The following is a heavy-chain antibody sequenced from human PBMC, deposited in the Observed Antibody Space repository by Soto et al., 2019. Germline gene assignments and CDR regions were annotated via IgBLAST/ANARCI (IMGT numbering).Heavy chain of an antibody. CDR2: IYYSGST. V-gene: IGHV4-59*08. Sequence: SETLSLTCTVSGGSISSYYWSWIRQPPGKGLEWIGYIYYSGSTNYNPSLKSRVTISVDTSKNQFSLKLSSVTAADTAVYYCARHGVVVVAATRPYYYYYMDFWGKGTSVTVSS. CDR1: GGSISSYY. D-gene: IGHD2-15*01. CDR3: ARHGVVVVAATRPYYYYYMDF. J-gene: IGHJ6*03.